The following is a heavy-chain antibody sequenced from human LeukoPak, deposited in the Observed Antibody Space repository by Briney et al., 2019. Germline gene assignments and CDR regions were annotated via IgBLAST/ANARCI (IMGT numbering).Heavy chain of an antibody. V-gene: IGHV3-48*03. CDR2: ISSSGSTI. D-gene: IGHD1-26*01. Sequence: PGGSLRLSCGASGFTFSSYEMNWVRQAPGKGLEWISYISSSGSTIYYADSVKGRFTISRDSAKNSLYLQMKSLRVEDTGVYYCARDAGGRTQREGWFDPWGQGTLVTVSS. CDR1: GFTFSSYE. J-gene: IGHJ5*02. CDR3: ARDAGGRTQREGWFDP.